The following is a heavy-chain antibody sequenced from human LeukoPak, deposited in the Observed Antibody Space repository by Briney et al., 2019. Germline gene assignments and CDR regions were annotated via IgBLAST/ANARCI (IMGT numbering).Heavy chain of an antibody. CDR3: ARVSYGSGSSSY. J-gene: IGHJ4*02. CDR1: GYTFTSYA. CDR2: IIPIFGTA. Sequence: VASVKVSCKASGYTFTSYAISWVRQAPGQGLEWMGGIIPIFGTANYAQKFQGRVTITADESTSTAYMELSSLRSEDTAVYYCARVSYGSGSSSYWGQGTLVTVSS. V-gene: IGHV1-69*13. D-gene: IGHD3-10*01.